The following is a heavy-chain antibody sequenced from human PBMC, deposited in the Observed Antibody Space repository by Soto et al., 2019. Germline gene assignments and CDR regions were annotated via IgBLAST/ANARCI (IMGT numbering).Heavy chain of an antibody. CDR3: ARGRFYSETSTWFGF. D-gene: IGHD2-2*01. Sequence: RASVKVSCKASGYTFIDYDINWVRQAPGQGLEWMGWVSPNSGNTVYAQRFQDRVTMTRDTSISTAYMELSSLRFEDTAMYYCARGRFYSETSTWFGFWGQGTPVTVSS. V-gene: IGHV1-8*01. CDR2: VSPNSGNT. CDR1: GYTFIDYD. J-gene: IGHJ5*01.